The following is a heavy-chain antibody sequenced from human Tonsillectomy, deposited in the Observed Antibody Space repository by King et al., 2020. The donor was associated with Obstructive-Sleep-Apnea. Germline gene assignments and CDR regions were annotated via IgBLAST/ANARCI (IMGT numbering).Heavy chain of an antibody. J-gene: IGHJ6*02. Sequence: VTLKESGPALVKSTQTLTLTCTFSGFSLSSSGMCVSWLRQPPGKALEWLARVDWDDDKYYITSLKTRLTISKDTSKNQVVLTMTNMDPVDTATYYCARTTRIIGPTGNYYPMDVWGQGTTVTVSS. D-gene: IGHD1-20*01. CDR2: VDWDDDK. CDR1: GFSLSSSGMC. CDR3: ARTTRIIGPTGNYYPMDV. V-gene: IGHV2-70*15.